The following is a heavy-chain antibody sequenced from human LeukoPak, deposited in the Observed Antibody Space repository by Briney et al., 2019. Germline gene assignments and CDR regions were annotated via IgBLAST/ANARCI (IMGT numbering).Heavy chain of an antibody. CDR2: IYYSGST. D-gene: IGHD3-3*01. CDR3: ARAGHYDFWSGYYSKYYYYGMDV. CDR1: GGSISSYY. Sequence: SETLSLTCTVSGGSISSYYWSWIRQPPGKGLEWIGYIYYSGSTNYNPSLKSRVPISVDTSKNQFSLKLSSVTAADTAVYYCARAGHYDFWSGYYSKYYYYGMDVWGQGTTVTVSS. J-gene: IGHJ6*02. V-gene: IGHV4-59*01.